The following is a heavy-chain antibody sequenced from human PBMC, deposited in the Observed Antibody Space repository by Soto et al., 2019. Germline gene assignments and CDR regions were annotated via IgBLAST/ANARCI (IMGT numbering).Heavy chain of an antibody. Sequence: SETLSLTCTVSGDSITNSDYYWKWIRQSPGKGLEWIASIDYSGNTYYNPSLKSRVVISADTSKNLFSLKLRSVTAADTALYFCSRDGPSYYGFDGWGQGTTV. CDR3: SRDGPSYYGFDG. J-gene: IGHJ6*02. CDR2: IDYSGNT. CDR1: GDSITNSDYY. V-gene: IGHV4-30-4*01.